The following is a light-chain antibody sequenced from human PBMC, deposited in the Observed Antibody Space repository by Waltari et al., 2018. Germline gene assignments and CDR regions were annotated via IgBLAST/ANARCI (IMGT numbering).Light chain of an antibody. Sequence: DIQMTQSPSSLSASVGDRVTFTCRASQGIRNDLGWYQQKPGKPPKRLIYTASTLQSGVPARFSGTGAGTEFTLTISGLQPEDFATYYCLQHNTYPWTFGQGTKVEIK. CDR3: LQHNTYPWT. J-gene: IGKJ1*01. CDR1: QGIRND. V-gene: IGKV1-17*01. CDR2: TAS.